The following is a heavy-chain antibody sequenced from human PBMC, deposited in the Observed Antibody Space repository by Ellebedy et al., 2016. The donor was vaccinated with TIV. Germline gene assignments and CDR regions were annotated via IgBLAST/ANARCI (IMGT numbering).Heavy chain of an antibody. CDR1: GFAFSRCA. CDR2: ISYHGRNK. D-gene: IGHD2-15*01. CDR3: ARDSWGGSFLVANYFDS. Sequence: GGSLRLXXAASGFAFSRCAMHWVCQTPGKGLEWVATISYHGRNKFYADAVKGRFSISRDNSMNTLYLQANSLRAEDTAVYYCARDSWGGSFLVANYFDSWGQGTLVSVSS. V-gene: IGHV3-30*04. J-gene: IGHJ4*02.